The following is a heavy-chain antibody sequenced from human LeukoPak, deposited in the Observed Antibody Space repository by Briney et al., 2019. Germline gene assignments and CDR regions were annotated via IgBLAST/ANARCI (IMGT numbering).Heavy chain of an antibody. J-gene: IGHJ4*02. CDR2: IYYSGST. V-gene: IGHV4-59*01. D-gene: IGHD4-23*01. CDR3: ARGLAVYGGNSGVYFDY. CDR1: GGSISSYY. Sequence: SETLSLTCTVSGGSISSYYWSWIRQPPGKGLEWIGYIYYSGSTNYNPSPKSRVTISVDTSKNQFSLKLSSVTAADTAVYYCARGLAVYGGNSGVYFDYWGQGTLVTVSS.